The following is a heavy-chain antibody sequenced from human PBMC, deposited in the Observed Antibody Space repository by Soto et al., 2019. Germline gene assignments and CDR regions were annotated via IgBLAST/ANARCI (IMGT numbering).Heavy chain of an antibody. Sequence: QLQLQESGPGLVKPSETLSLTCTVTGGSISSSSYYWGWIRQPAGKGLEWIGNIYYSGSTYYNPSLKSRVALSGVTSKYRFSLKLSSVPAADTAVYYYARTYYYDSNPAGMDVWGQGATVTVSS. CDR2: IYYSGST. CDR1: GGSISSSSYY. D-gene: IGHD3-22*01. V-gene: IGHV4-39*01. J-gene: IGHJ6*02. CDR3: ARTYYYDSNPAGMDV.